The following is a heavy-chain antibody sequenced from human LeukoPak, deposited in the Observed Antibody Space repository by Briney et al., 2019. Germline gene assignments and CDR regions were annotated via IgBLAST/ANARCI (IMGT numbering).Heavy chain of an antibody. CDR2: IIPIFGTA. Sequence: ASVKVSCKASGGTFSSYAIGWVRQAPGQGLEWMGGIIPIFGTANYAQKFQGRVTITADESTSTAYMELSSLRSEDTAVYYCARDPEVPAAMGYNWFDPWGQGTLVTVSS. CDR3: ARDPEVPAAMGYNWFDP. CDR1: GGTFSSYA. J-gene: IGHJ5*02. V-gene: IGHV1-69*13. D-gene: IGHD2-2*01.